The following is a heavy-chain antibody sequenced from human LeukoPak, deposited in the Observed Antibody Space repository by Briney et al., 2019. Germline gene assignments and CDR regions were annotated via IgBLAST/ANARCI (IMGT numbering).Heavy chain of an antibody. Sequence: PSETLSLTCTVSGGSISSYYWSWIRQPPGKGREWIGYIYTSGSTNYNPSLKSRVTISVDPSKYQFSLKLSSVTAADTAVYYCARHSSSWQYYYYYYMDVWAKGPRSPSP. J-gene: IGHJ6*03. CDR2: IYTSGST. CDR1: GGSISSYY. D-gene: IGHD6-13*01. V-gene: IGHV4-4*09. CDR3: ARHSSSWQYYYYYYMDV.